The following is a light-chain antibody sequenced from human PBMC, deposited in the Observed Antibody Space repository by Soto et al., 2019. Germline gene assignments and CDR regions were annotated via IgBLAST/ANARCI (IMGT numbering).Light chain of an antibody. CDR1: QSVSSN. J-gene: IGKJ1*01. Sequence: IVMTQSPATLSVSPGERATLSCRASQSVSSNLAWYQQKAGQAPRLLIYGVSTRATGIPGRFSGSGSGIEFTLTISSLQSEDFAVYYCQQYNNWPPWTFGQGTKVEIK. CDR2: GVS. CDR3: QQYNNWPPWT. V-gene: IGKV3-15*01.